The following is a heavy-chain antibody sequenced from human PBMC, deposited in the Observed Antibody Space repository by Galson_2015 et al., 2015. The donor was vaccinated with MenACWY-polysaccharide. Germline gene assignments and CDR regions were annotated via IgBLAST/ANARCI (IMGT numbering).Heavy chain of an antibody. CDR1: RFSFSDHY. V-gene: IGHV3-11*01. CDR2: ISSSGSTI. D-gene: IGHD3-22*01. CDR3: ARGGGSYYDSSGYYYAIDC. Sequence: SLRLSCAASRFSFSDHYMSWIRQAPGKGLEWVSYISSSGSTIYYADSVKGRFTVSRDNAKNSLYLQMNSLRAEDTAVYYCARGGGSYYDSSGYYYAIDCWGQGTLVTVSS. J-gene: IGHJ4*02.